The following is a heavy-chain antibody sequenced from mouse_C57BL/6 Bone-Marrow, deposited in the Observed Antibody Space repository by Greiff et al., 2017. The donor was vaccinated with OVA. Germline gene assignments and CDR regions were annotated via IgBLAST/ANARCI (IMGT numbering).Heavy chain of an antibody. D-gene: IGHD1-1*01. J-gene: IGHJ3*01. CDR2: IDPSDSYT. V-gene: IGHV1-59*01. CDR3: ARGDGSSSPWFAD. CDR1: GYTFTSYW. Sequence: VQLQQPGAELVRPGTSVKLSCKASGYTFTSYWMHWVKQRPGQGLEWIGVIDPSDSYTNYNQKFKGKATLTVDTSSSTAYMQLSSLTSEDSAVYYCARGDGSSSPWFADWGQGTLVTVSA.